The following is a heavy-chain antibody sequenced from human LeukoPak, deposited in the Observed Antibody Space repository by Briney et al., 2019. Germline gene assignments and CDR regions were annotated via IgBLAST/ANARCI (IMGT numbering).Heavy chain of an antibody. J-gene: IGHJ3*02. D-gene: IGHD1-1*01. Sequence: PGGSLRLSCAASGFTFSGYFMSWIRQAPGKGLEWVSYSSGGGATIDYADSVKGRFTISRDNAKNSLYLQMNSLRAEDTVVYYCARDTGNWPNDAFDIWGQGTMVTVSS. CDR3: ARDTGNWPNDAFDI. CDR1: GFTFSGYF. V-gene: IGHV3-11*01. CDR2: SSGGGATI.